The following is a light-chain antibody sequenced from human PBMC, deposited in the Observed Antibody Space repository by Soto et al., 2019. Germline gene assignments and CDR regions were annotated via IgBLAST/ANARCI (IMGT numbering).Light chain of an antibody. CDR3: QQYNSYPIT. CDR1: QSISSW. V-gene: IGKV1-5*01. J-gene: IGKJ5*01. Sequence: GDRVTITGRASQSISSWLTWYQQKPGKAPKLLIYEASSLESGVPSRFSGSGSGTEFTLTISGLQPDDFASYYCQQYNSYPITFGQGTRLEIK. CDR2: EAS.